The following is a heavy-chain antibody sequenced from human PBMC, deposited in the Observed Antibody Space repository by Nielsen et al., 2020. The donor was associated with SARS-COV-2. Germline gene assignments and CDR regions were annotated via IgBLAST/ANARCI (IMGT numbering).Heavy chain of an antibody. CDR2: ISSSSNYI. J-gene: IGHJ3*01. V-gene: IGHV3-21*01. CDR1: GFTFSRYS. Sequence: GSLRLSCVASGFTFSRYSMNWLRQAPGKGLEWVSSISSSSNYIYYGDSVKGRFTISRDNAKNSLYLQMNSLRAEDTAVYYCASASAHVWGQGTMVTVSS. CDR3: ASASAHV. D-gene: IGHD3-16*01.